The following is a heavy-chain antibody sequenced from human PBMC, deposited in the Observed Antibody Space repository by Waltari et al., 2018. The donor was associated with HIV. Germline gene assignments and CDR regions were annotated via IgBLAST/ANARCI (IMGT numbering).Heavy chain of an antibody. D-gene: IGHD1-7*01. J-gene: IGHJ4*02. CDR3: ARVGRPKGNYVPLRFDS. CDR1: SGTIRSYY. V-gene: IGHV4-59*01. Sequence: QVQLQESGPGLVKPSETLSLTCTVSSGTIRSYYWSWIRPPPGKGLVWIGYIYYTGTTNYNPSLKSRVTILVDTSKNQFSLKLSSVTAADTAVYYCARVGRPKGNYVPLRFDSWGQGTLVTVSS. CDR2: IYYTGTT.